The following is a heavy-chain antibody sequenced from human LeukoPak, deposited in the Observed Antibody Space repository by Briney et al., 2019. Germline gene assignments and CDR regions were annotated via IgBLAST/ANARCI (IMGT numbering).Heavy chain of an antibody. Sequence: GGSLRLSCAASGFTFSSYSMNWVRQAPGKGLEWVSSISSSSSYIYYADSVKGRFTISRDNAKNSLYLQMNSLRAEDTAVYYCARDHSGSYEMDYWGQGTLVTVSS. J-gene: IGHJ4*02. V-gene: IGHV3-21*01. D-gene: IGHD1-26*01. CDR3: ARDHSGSYEMDY. CDR1: GFTFSSYS. CDR2: ISSSSSYI.